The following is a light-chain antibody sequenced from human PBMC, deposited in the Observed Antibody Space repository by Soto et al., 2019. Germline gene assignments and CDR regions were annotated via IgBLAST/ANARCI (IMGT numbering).Light chain of an antibody. CDR1: SSDVGGYNF. CDR3: NSYASSSTRV. CDR2: EVS. V-gene: IGLV2-14*01. Sequence: QSALTQPASVSGSPGQSITISCTGTSSDVGGYNFVSWYQQHPGKAPKLLIYEVSNRPSGVSHRFSGSKSGNTASLTISGLQAEDEADYYCNSYASSSTRVFGIGTKLTVL. J-gene: IGLJ1*01.